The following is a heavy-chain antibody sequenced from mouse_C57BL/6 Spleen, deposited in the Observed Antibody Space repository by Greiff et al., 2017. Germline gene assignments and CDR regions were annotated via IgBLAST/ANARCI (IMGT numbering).Heavy chain of an antibody. CDR1: GFTFSDYY. V-gene: IGHV5-16*01. J-gene: IGHJ2*01. CDR2: INYDGSST. D-gene: IGHD4-1*01. Sequence: EVKLMESEGGLVQPGSSMKLSCTASGFTFSDYYMAWVRQVPEKGLEWVANINYDGSSTYYLDSLKSRFIISRDNAKNILYLQMSSLKSEDTATYYCARDKGNWLDYWGQGTTLTVSS. CDR3: ARDKGNWLDY.